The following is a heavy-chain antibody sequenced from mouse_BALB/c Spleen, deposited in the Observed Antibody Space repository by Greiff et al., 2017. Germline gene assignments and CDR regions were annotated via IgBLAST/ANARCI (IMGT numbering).Heavy chain of an antibody. D-gene: IGHD1-1*01. J-gene: IGHJ2*01. CDR1: GFTFSSYA. CDR3: ARITTVVDPYFDY. CDR2: ISSGGST. V-gene: IGHV5-6-5*01. Sequence: EVQLVESGGGLVKPGGSLKLSCAASGFTFSSYAMSWVRQTPEKRLEWVASISSGGSTYYPDSVKGRFTISRDNARNILYLQMSSLRSEDTAMYYCARITTVVDPYFDYWGQGTTLTVSS.